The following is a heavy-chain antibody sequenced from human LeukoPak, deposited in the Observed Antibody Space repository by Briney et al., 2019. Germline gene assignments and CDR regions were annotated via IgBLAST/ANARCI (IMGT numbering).Heavy chain of an antibody. CDR1: GFTFSSYS. CDR2: ISSSSGYI. J-gene: IGHJ4*02. V-gene: IGHV3-21*01. CDR3: ARDWADSWTY. Sequence: GGSLRLSCAASGFTFSSYSMNWVRRAPGKGLEWVSSISSSSGYIYYADSVKGRFTISRDNAKNSLYLQTNSLRAEDTAVYYCARDWADSWTYWGQGTLVTVSP. D-gene: IGHD6-13*01.